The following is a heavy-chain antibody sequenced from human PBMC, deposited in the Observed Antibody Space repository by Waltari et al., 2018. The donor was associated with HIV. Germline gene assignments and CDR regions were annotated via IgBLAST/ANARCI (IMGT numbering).Heavy chain of an antibody. J-gene: IGHJ6*02. CDR3: VMDGGGYYENRGYFGSFQC. D-gene: IGHD3-22*01. CDR2: ISPSFDTT. Sequence: QVQLVQSEGGVWKPGSSVKISCKASGGAFSSYAVNWVRQVPGQGLEWMGCISPSFDTTNYAHKVKGRVSISADDHTATVYMELTGLKSEDAGIFYCVMDGGGYYENRGYFGSFQCWGQGTTVIVSS. V-gene: IGHV1-69*01. CDR1: GGAFSSYA.